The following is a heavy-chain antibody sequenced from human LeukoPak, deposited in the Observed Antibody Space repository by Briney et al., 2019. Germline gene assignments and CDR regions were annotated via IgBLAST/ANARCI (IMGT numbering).Heavy chain of an antibody. J-gene: IGHJ6*03. CDR3: ARGLTTVIRAYYYYMDV. CDR1: GGSISSYY. D-gene: IGHD4-17*01. V-gene: IGHV4-4*07. CDR2: IYTSGST. Sequence: SETLSLTCTVSGGSISSYYWSWIRQPAGKGLEWIGRIYTSGSTNYNPSLKSRVTISVDKSKNQFSLKLSSVTAADTAVYYCARGLTTVIRAYYYYMDVWGKGTTVTVSS.